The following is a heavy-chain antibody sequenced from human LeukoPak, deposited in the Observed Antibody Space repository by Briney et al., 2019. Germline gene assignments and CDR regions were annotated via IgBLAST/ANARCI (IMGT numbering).Heavy chain of an antibody. CDR2: MNPNSGNT. J-gene: IGHJ4*02. CDR1: GYTFTSYD. V-gene: IGHV1-8*01. Sequence: ASVKVSCKPSGYTFTSYDINWVRQATGQGLEWMGWMNPNSGNTGYAQKFQGRVTMTRNTSISTAYIELSSLRSEDTAVYYCARGVGKHDTIDYWGQGTLVTVSS. CDR3: ARGVGKHDTIDY. D-gene: IGHD3-9*01.